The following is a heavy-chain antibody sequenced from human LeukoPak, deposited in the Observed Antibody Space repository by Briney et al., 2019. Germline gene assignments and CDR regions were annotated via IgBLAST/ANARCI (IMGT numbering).Heavy chain of an antibody. J-gene: IGHJ2*01. V-gene: IGHV3-30*02. CDR2: IRYDGTNN. CDR1: GFTFSSYG. Sequence: PGGSLRLSCAASGFTFSSYGMHWVRQSPGKGLEWVAFIRYDGTNNYHADSVKGRFTISRDNSKNTLYLQMNSLRAEDTAVYYCAKDTMWYFDLWGRGTLLTVSS. CDR3: AKDTMWYFDL. D-gene: IGHD3-3*01.